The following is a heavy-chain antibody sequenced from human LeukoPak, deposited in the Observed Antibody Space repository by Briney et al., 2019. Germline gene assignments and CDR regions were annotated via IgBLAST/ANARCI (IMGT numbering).Heavy chain of an antibody. Sequence: SETLSLTCTVSGGSISSSSYYWGWIRQPPGKGLEWIGSIYYSGSTYYNPSLKSRVTISVDTSKNQFSLKLSSVTAADTAVYYCARHLLGSSWCGRYFDYWGQGTLVTVSS. J-gene: IGHJ4*02. CDR2: IYYSGST. CDR1: GGSISSSSYY. D-gene: IGHD6-13*01. CDR3: ARHLLGSSWCGRYFDY. V-gene: IGHV4-39*01.